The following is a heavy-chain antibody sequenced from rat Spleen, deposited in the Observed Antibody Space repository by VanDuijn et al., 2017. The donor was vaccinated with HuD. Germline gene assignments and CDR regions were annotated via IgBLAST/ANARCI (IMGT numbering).Heavy chain of an antibody. CDR3: TREGNSGYDY. CDR1: GFTFSNYY. Sequence: EVQLVESGGGLVQPGRSLKLSCAASGFTFSNYYMAWVRQAPTKGLEWVANISYDGTNTYYRDSVKGRFTISRDNAKSTLYLQMDSLRSEDTATYYCTREGNSGYDYWGQGVMVTVSS. D-gene: IGHD4-3*01. J-gene: IGHJ2*01. CDR2: ISYDGTNT. V-gene: IGHV5-29*01.